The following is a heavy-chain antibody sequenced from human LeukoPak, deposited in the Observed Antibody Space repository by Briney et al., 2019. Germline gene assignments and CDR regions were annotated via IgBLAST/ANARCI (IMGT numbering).Heavy chain of an antibody. CDR3: AREEPWELKRRQDY. CDR2: IYSGGST. V-gene: IGHV3-53*01. CDR1: GFTVSSNY. J-gene: IGHJ4*02. D-gene: IGHD1-26*01. Sequence: GGSLRLSCAASGFTVSSNYMSWVRQAPGKGLEWVSVIYSGGSTYYADSVKGRFTISRDNSKNTLYLQMNSLRAEDTAVYYCAREEPWELKRRQDYWGQGTLVTVSS.